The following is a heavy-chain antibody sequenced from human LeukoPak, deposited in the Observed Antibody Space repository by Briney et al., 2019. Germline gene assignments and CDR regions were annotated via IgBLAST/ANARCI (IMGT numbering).Heavy chain of an antibody. J-gene: IGHJ4*02. CDR2: ISSSSSYI. CDR3: ARPGYCTSTSCYMASGSFDY. V-gene: IGHV3-21*01. Sequence: KSGGSLRLSCAASGFTFSSYSMNWVRQAPGKGLEWVSSISSSSSYIYYADSVKGRFTISRDNAKNSLYLQMNSLRAEDTAVYYCARPGYCTSTSCYMASGSFDYWGQGTLVTVSS. D-gene: IGHD2-2*02. CDR1: GFTFSSYS.